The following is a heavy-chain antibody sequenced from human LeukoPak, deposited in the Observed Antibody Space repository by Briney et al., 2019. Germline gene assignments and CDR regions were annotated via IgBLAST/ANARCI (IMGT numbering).Heavy chain of an antibody. CDR2: VRNDVSNE. Sequence: GGSLRLSCAASGFVLSDYGMHWVRQAPGKGLEWVAFVRNDVSNEYYVGSVKGRFTISRDKSKNTLYLQMNSLRAEDTAVYSCAKESDSGYHSEGPKNWGLGTLVTVSS. J-gene: IGHJ4*02. CDR3: AKESDSGYHSEGPKN. V-gene: IGHV3-30*02. CDR1: GFVLSDYG. D-gene: IGHD5-12*01.